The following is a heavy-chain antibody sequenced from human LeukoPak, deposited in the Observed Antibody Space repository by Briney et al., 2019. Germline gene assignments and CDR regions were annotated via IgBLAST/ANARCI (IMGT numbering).Heavy chain of an antibody. D-gene: IGHD6-6*01. CDR3: ARTAARRFDY. J-gene: IGHJ4*02. V-gene: IGHV1-46*01. Sequence: ASVTVSCRASGYTFPSYFMHWVRQAPGQGLEWMGIINPTGGSTTYAQKFQGRVTMTRDTSTSTVYMELSSLRSDDTAVYYCARTAARRFDYWGQGTLVTVSS. CDR2: INPTGGST. CDR1: GYTFPSYF.